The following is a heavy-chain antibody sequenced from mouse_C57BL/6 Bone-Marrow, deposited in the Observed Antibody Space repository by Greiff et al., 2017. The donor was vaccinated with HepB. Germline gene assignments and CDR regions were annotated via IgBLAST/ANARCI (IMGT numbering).Heavy chain of an antibody. J-gene: IGHJ1*03. CDR3: ARSLGYFDV. D-gene: IGHD3-1*01. V-gene: IGHV1-63*01. Sequence: VKLVESGAELVRPGTSVKMSCKASGYTFTNYWIGWAKQRPGHGLEWIGDIYPGGGYTNYNEKFKGKATLTADKSSSTAYMQFSSLTSEDSAIYYGARSLGYFDVWGTGTTVTVSS. CDR2: IYPGGGYT. CDR1: GYTFTNYW.